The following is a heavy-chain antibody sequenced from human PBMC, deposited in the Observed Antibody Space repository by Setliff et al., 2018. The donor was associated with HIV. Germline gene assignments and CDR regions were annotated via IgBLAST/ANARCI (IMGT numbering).Heavy chain of an antibody. V-gene: IGHV3-30*02. J-gene: IGHJ4*02. CDR1: GFTFSSYG. CDR2: IRYDGSNK. CDR3: AKEVLEIAVAAS. D-gene: IGHD6-19*01. Sequence: PGGSLRLSCAASGFTFSSYGMHWVRQAPGKGLEWVAFIRYDGSNKYYADSVKGRFTISRDNSKNTLFLQMNSLRAEDTAVYYCAKEVLEIAVAASWGQGTLVTVSS.